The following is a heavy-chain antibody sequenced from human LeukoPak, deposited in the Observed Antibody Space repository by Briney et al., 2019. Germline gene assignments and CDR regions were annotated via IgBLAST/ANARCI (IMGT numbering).Heavy chain of an antibody. CDR2: MYSIGDT. D-gene: IGHD1-1*01. Sequence: AESLSLTCPASGGSFSSNSWSWIRQPPGNGLDWIGNMYSIGDTNYNPSLMIRRTISLDTSNNQVSQRLCSVTAAYTAVYYCARRTGRNRNDQACDIWGQGTMDTVSS. J-gene: IGHJ3*02. CDR3: ARRTGRNRNDQACDI. V-gene: IGHV4-59*08. CDR1: GGSFSSNS.